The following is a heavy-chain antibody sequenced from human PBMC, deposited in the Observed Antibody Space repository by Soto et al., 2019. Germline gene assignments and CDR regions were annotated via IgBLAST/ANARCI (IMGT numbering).Heavy chain of an antibody. CDR1: GYTFTSYA. CDR2: INAGNGNT. CDR3: ARDHGGYLYYFDY. V-gene: IGHV1-3*01. Sequence: QVQLVQSGAEVKKPGASVKVSCKASGYTFTSYAMHWVRQAPGQRLEWMGWINAGNGNTKYSQKFQGRVTITRDTXASTAYMELSSLRSEDTAVYYCARDHGGYLYYFDYWGQGTLVTVSS. D-gene: IGHD5-12*01. J-gene: IGHJ4*02.